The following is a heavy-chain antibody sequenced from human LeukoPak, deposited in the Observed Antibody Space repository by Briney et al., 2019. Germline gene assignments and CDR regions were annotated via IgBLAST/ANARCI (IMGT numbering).Heavy chain of an antibody. CDR3: VREDYGGNSVFDS. CDR1: RFTFSIYI. Sequence: GGSLRLSCAASRFTFSIYIMNWVRQAPGKGLEWVSFISSSGNYIYYADSVKGRFTIARDNAKNSLYLQMNSLRAEDTAVYYCVREDYGGNSVFDSWGQGTLVTVSS. D-gene: IGHD4-23*01. V-gene: IGHV3-21*01. CDR2: ISSSGNYI. J-gene: IGHJ4*02.